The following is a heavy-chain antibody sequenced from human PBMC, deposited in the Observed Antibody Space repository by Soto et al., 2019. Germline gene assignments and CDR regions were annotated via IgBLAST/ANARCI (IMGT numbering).Heavy chain of an antibody. CDR2: IYYSGST. CDR3: ARHSGGSWYFDL. CDR1: GGSISSYY. V-gene: IGHV4-59*08. D-gene: IGHD2-15*01. Sequence: SETLSLTCTVSGGSISSYYWSWIRQPPGKGLEWIGYIYYSGSTNYNPSLKSRVTISVDTSKNQFSLKLSSVTAADTAVYYCARHSGGSWYFDLWGRGTLVTVSS. J-gene: IGHJ2*01.